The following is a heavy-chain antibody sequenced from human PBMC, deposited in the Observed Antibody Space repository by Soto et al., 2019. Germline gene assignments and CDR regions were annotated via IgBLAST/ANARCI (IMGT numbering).Heavy chain of an antibody. CDR1: GGSISSSSYY. D-gene: IGHD6-13*01. CDR3: ARHKWGSSWDWFDP. CDR2: IYYSGST. Sequence: ASETLSLTCTVSGGSISSSSYYWGWIRQPPGKGLEWIGSIYYSGSTYYNPSLKSRVTISVDTSKNQFSLKLSSVTAADTAVYYCARHKWGSSWDWFDPWGQGTLVTVSS. J-gene: IGHJ5*02. V-gene: IGHV4-39*01.